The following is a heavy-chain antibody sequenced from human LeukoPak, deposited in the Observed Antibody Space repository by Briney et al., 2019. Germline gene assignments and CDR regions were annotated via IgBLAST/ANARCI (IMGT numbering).Heavy chain of an antibody. CDR1: GFTFSRYA. D-gene: IGHD6-19*01. J-gene: IGHJ4*02. CDR3: VRSWAVAGTINYFDY. CDR2: ISSNGGST. Sequence: PPGGSLRLSCSASGFTFSRYAMHWVRQAPGKGLEYVSAISSNGGSTYYADSVKGRFTISRDNSKNTLYLQMSSLRAEDTAVYYCVRSWAVAGTINYFDYWGQGTLVTVSS. V-gene: IGHV3-64D*06.